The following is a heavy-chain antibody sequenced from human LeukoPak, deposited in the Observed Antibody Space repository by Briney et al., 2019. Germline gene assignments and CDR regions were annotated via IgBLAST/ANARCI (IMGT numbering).Heavy chain of an antibody. CDR3: ARYDPSPILGDP. J-gene: IGHJ5*02. Sequence: GRSLRLSCAASGFTFSSYGMHWVRQAPGKGLEWVAVISYDGSNKYYADSVKGRFTISRDNAKNSLYLQMNSLRAEDTAVYYCARYDPSPILGDPWGQGTLVTVSS. V-gene: IGHV3-30*03. CDR1: GFTFSSYG. CDR2: ISYDGSNK. D-gene: IGHD1-1*01.